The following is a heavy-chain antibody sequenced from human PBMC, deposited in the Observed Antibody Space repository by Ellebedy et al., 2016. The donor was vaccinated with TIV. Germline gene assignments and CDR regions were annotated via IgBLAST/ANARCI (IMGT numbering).Heavy chain of an antibody. V-gene: IGHV1-69*04. CDR3: ARSYRDYYESSGPYWYFDL. Sequence: AASVKVSCKASGGTFSSYAISWVRQAPGQGLEWMGRIIPILGIANYAQKFQGRVTITADKSTSTAYMELSSLRSEDTAVYYCARSYRDYYESSGPYWYFDLWGRGTLVTVSS. J-gene: IGHJ2*01. D-gene: IGHD3-22*01. CDR1: GGTFSSYA. CDR2: IIPILGIA.